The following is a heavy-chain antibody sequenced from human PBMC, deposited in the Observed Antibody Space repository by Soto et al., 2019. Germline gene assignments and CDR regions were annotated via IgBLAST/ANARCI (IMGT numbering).Heavy chain of an antibody. J-gene: IGHJ4*02. V-gene: IGHV4-59*08. Sequence: SVTLSLTCVVSGGSLTNYYWSWIRQSPGKGLEWIGDIYYSGSTNYNPSLKGRVLISIDTSKNEFSLKLRSMTAADTAVYYCARHFTRRTASGVFLFWGQGSLVTVPQ. CDR3: ARHFTRRTASGVFLF. CDR1: GGSLTNYY. D-gene: IGHD2-21*02. CDR2: IYYSGST.